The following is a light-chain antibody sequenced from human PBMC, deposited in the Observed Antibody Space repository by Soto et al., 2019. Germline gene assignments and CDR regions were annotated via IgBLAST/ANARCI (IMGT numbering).Light chain of an antibody. V-gene: IGKV1-5*03. CDR1: QTINSW. J-gene: IGKJ4*01. Sequence: DIPMTQSHSTLSASVGDRVTITCRASQTINSWLAWYQQKPGKAPKLLIYATSNLESGVPSRFSGSGSGTEFSLTISSLQPDDFATYYCQQYKSFSLTFGGGTRVEVK. CDR2: ATS. CDR3: QQYKSFSLT.